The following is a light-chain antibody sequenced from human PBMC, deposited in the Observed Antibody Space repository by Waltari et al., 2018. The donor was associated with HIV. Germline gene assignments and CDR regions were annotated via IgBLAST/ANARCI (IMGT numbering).Light chain of an antibody. CDR2: RAS. CDR1: QSISTY. CDR3: QQSNSVPDT. Sequence: DIQMTQSPSSLSASVGDRVTITCRASQSISTYLNWYQQKPGKAPNLLIYRASTLQSGVPSRFSGSGSGTDFTLTISSLQPEDFGTYYCQQSNSVPDTFGQGTKLEIK. J-gene: IGKJ2*01. V-gene: IGKV1-39*01.